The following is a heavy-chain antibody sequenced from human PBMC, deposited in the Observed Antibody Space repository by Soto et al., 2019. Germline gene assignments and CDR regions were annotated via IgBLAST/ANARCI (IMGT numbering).Heavy chain of an antibody. J-gene: IGHJ4*02. CDR3: AKDPHVYGSGSYWFDY. V-gene: IGHV3-30*18. Sequence: GGSLRLSCAASGFTFISYGMHWVRQAPGKGLEWVAVISYDGSNKYYADSVKGRFTISRDNSKNTLYLQMNSLRAEDTAVYYYAKDPHVYGSGSYWFDYWGQGTLVTVSS. CDR1: GFTFISYG. CDR2: ISYDGSNK. D-gene: IGHD3-10*01.